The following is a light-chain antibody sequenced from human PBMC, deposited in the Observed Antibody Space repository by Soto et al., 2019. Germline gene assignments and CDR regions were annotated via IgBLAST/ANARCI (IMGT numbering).Light chain of an antibody. CDR3: CSYTTTDIYV. Sequence: QSALTQPASVSGSPGQSIVISCTGTSSDVGAYNYVSWYQQYPGKVPKLMIYDVNNRPSGASNRFSGSKSGNTASLTISGLQAEDEADYYCCSYTTTDIYVFGTGTKVTVL. J-gene: IGLJ1*01. CDR2: DVN. V-gene: IGLV2-14*03. CDR1: SSDVGAYNY.